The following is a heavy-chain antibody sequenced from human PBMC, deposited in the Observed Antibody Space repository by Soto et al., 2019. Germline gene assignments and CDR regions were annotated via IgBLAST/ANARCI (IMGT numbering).Heavy chain of an antibody. Sequence: SETLPLTCAVYGGPFSGYYWSWIRQPPGKGLEWIGEINHSGSTNYNPSLKSRVTISVDTSKNQFSLKLSSVTAADTAVYYCASYCGGDCSPRYAFDIWGQGTMVTVSS. CDR1: GGPFSGYY. J-gene: IGHJ3*02. CDR2: INHSGST. V-gene: IGHV4-34*01. D-gene: IGHD2-21*01. CDR3: ASYCGGDCSPRYAFDI.